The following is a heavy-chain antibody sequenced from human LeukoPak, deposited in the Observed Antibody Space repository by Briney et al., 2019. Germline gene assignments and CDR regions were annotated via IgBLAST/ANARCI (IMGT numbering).Heavy chain of an antibody. CDR1: GFTFSSYA. D-gene: IGHD6-13*01. J-gene: IGHJ4*02. CDR2: ISGSGAKT. CDR3: AKEGRSISSWYFYY. V-gene: IGHV3-23*01. Sequence: GGSLRLSCAASGFTFSSYAMSWVRQAPGKGLEWFSVISGSGAKTNYADSVKGRFTISRDNSKNTLYLQMNSLRAEDTAVYYCAKEGRSISSWYFYYWGQGTLVTVSS.